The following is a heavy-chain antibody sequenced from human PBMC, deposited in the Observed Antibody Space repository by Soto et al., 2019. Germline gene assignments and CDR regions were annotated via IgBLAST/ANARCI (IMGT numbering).Heavy chain of an antibody. Sequence: GGSLRLSCAASEFTFSNYAMSWVRQAPGKGLEWVSGISGSGGSTYYADSVKGRFTISRDNSKNSLYLQMNSLRAEDTAVYYCARSVAGTPAFDIWGQGTMVTVSS. V-gene: IGHV3-23*01. J-gene: IGHJ3*02. D-gene: IGHD6-19*01. CDR2: ISGSGGST. CDR3: ARSVAGTPAFDI. CDR1: EFTFSNYA.